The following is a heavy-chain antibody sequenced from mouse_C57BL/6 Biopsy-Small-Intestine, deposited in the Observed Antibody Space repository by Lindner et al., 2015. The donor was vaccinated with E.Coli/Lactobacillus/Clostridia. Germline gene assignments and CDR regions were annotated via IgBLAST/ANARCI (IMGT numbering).Heavy chain of an antibody. D-gene: IGHD4-1*01. J-gene: IGHJ2*01. Sequence: VQLQESGAELAKPGASVKMSCKASGYTFTSYWMHWVRQRPGQGLEWIGYINPSSYYTEYNQKFKDKATLTAAKSSSTAYIQLTSLTSEDSAVYYCARDWDYFDYWGQGTTLTVSS. V-gene: IGHV1-7*01. CDR2: INPSSYYT. CDR3: ARDWDYFDY. CDR1: GYTFTSYW.